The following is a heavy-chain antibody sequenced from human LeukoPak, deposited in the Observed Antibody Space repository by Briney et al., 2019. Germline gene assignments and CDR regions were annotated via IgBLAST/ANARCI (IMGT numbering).Heavy chain of an antibody. D-gene: IGHD3-22*01. Sequence: SETLSLTCTVSGGSISSYYWSWIRQPPGKGLEWIGYIYYSGSTNYNPSLKRRVTISVDTSKNQFSLKLSSVTAADTAVYYCAGVLDYYDSSDLDAFDIWGQGTMVTVSS. V-gene: IGHV4-59*01. CDR1: GGSISSYY. CDR3: AGVLDYYDSSDLDAFDI. CDR2: IYYSGST. J-gene: IGHJ3*02.